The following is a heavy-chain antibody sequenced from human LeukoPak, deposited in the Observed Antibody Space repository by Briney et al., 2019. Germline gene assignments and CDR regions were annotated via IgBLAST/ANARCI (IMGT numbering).Heavy chain of an antibody. J-gene: IGHJ5*02. CDR3: AREITIFGVVIKNWFDP. V-gene: IGHV4-59*01. D-gene: IGHD3-3*01. CDR2: IYYSGST. CDR1: GGSTSSYY. Sequence: SETLSLTCTVSGGSTSSYYWSWIRQPPGKGLEWIGYIYYSGSTNYNPSLKSRVTISVDTSKNQFSLKLSSVTAADTAVYYCAREITIFGVVIKNWFDPWGQGTLVTVSS.